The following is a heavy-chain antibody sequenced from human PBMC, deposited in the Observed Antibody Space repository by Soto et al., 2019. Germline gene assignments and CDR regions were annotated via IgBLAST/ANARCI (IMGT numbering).Heavy chain of an antibody. CDR3: ARGMTTVTTLDY. D-gene: IGHD4-4*01. Sequence: QLQLQESGSGLVKPSQTLSLTCAVSGGPISSGGYSWSWIRQPPGKDLEWIGYIYHIGSTYYNPSLRSRGPPSVDRTKNQFSMKMSSVTAADTAVYYCARGMTTVTTLDYWGKGPRVPVSS. CDR2: IYHIGST. V-gene: IGHV4-30-2*01. CDR1: GGPISSGGYS. J-gene: IGHJ4*02.